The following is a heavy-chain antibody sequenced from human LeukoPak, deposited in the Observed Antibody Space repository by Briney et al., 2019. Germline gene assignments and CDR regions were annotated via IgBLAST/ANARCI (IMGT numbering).Heavy chain of an antibody. CDR2: VNTDGRTT. D-gene: IGHD3-22*01. V-gene: IGHV3-74*01. J-gene: IGHJ4*02. CDR3: ARDLHYYGSSSYYLGNYFDY. CDR1: GFTFSSYW. Sequence: PGGSLRLSCAASGFTFSSYWMHWVRQAPGKGLVWVSRVNTDGRTTNYADSVRGRFTISRDNAENTLYLQMNSLRVEDTAVYYCARDLHYYGSSSYYLGNYFDYWGQGTLVTVSS.